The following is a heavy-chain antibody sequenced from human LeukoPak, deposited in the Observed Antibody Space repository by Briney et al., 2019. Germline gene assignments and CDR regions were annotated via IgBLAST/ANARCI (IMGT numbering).Heavy chain of an antibody. J-gene: IGHJ4*02. CDR3: ARDRNDGEPDDY. Sequence: KPGGSLRLSCAASGYTFSNYWMTWVRQAPGKGLEWVSSISSSSSYIYYADSVKGRFTISRDNAKNSLYLQMNSLRAEDTAVYYCARDRNDGEPDDYWGQGTLVTVSS. CDR1: GYTFSNYW. V-gene: IGHV3-21*01. D-gene: IGHD1-1*01. CDR2: ISSSSSYI.